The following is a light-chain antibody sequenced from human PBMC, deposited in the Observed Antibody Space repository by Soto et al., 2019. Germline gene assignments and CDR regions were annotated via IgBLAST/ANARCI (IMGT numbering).Light chain of an antibody. V-gene: IGKV1-39*01. CDR2: GAS. J-gene: IGKJ2*01. Sequence: DIQMTQSPSSLSASVGDRVTITCRASQSISNYLNWYQQKPGKAPNLLIYGASSLLSGVPSRFSGSGSGTDFTLTISSLQPEDFATYYCQQSYSTLYTFGQGTKLEIK. CDR1: QSISNY. CDR3: QQSYSTLYT.